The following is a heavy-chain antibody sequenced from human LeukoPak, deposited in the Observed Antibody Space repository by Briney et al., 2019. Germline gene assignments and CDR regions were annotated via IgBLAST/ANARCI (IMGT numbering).Heavy chain of an antibody. J-gene: IGHJ3*02. CDR2: IVVGSGNT. CDR1: GFTFISSA. CDR3: AADSTGRDAFDI. D-gene: IGHD4-17*01. V-gene: IGHV1-58*01. Sequence: SVKVSCKVSGFTFISSAVQWVRQARGQRLEWIGWIVVGSGNTNYAQKFQGRVTITRDMSTSTAYMELSSLRSEDTAVYYCAADSTGRDAFDIWGQGTMVTVSS.